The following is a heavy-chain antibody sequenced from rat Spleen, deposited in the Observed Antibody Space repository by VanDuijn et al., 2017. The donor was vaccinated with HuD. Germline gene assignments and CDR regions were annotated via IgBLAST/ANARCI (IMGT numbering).Heavy chain of an antibody. CDR2: IWAGGGT. Sequence: QVRLKESGPGLVQPSQTLSLTCTVSGFSLTTHHVSWVRQPPGKSLVWMGIIWAGGGTNYNSAVQSRLSISRDTSKSQIFLKMNSLQPEDTGTYYCARANFEYWGQGVMVTVSS. CDR1: GFSLTTHH. J-gene: IGHJ2*01. CDR3: ARANFEY. V-gene: IGHV2-72*01.